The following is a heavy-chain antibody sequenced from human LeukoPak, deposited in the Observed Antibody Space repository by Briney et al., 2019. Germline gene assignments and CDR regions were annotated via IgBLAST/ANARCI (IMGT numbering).Heavy chain of an antibody. Sequence: PGGSLRLSCAASGFTFSNSALSWVRQAPGKGLEWVAFIRYDGSNKYYADSVKGRFTISRDNSKNTLYLQMNSLRAEDTAVYYCAKGPAAMVTGYFQHWGQGTLVTVSS. CDR3: AKGPAAMVTGYFQH. V-gene: IGHV3-30*02. J-gene: IGHJ1*01. CDR2: IRYDGSNK. D-gene: IGHD5-18*01. CDR1: GFTFSNSA.